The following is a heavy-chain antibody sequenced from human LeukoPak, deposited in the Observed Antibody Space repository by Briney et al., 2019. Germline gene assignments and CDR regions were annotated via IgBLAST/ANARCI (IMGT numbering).Heavy chain of an antibody. CDR1: GGSISSSSYY. CDR3: ARLYGTYYYGSVHYFDY. Sequence: SETLSLTCTVSGGSISSSSYYWGWIRQPPGKGLEWIGSIYYSGSTYYNPSLKSRVTISVDTSKNQFSLKLSSVTAADTAVYYCARLYGTYYYGSVHYFDYWGQGTLVTVSS. V-gene: IGHV4-39*01. J-gene: IGHJ4*02. CDR2: IYYSGST. D-gene: IGHD3-10*01.